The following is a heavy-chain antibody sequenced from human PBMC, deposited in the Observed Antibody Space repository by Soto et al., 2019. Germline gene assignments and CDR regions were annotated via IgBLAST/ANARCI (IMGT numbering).Heavy chain of an antibody. CDR1: GFTFSSYG. J-gene: IGHJ6*02. Sequence: GGSLRLSCAASGFTFSSYGMHWVRQAPGKGLEWVAVIWYDGSNKYYADSVKGRFTISRDNSKNTLYLQMNSLRAEDTAVYYCARDRAWLVHRYYYGMDVWGQGTTVTVSS. CDR3: ARDRAWLVHRYYYGMDV. D-gene: IGHD6-19*01. V-gene: IGHV3-33*01. CDR2: IWYDGSNK.